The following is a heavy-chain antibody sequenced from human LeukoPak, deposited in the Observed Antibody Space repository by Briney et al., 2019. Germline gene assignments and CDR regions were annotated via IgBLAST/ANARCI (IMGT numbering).Heavy chain of an antibody. D-gene: IGHD6-19*01. CDR2: ISTDGSMT. Sequence: GGSLRLSCASSGFAPSNDWMHWVRQAPGKGLEWVSRISTDGSMTGYTDSVKGRFTIYRDNAKRILYLEMNNLRVEDTAVYYCASFGQQWLESYWGQGTLVTDSS. V-gene: IGHV3-74*01. CDR3: ASFGQQWLESY. CDR1: GFAPSNDW. J-gene: IGHJ4*02.